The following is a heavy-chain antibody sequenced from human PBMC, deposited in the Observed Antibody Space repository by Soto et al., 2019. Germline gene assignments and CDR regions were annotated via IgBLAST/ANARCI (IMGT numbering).Heavy chain of an antibody. CDR3: ASAGVDFWSVFQGSRSLLYHGTDV. J-gene: IGHJ6*02. Sequence: PSETLSLTCSVSGDSISSSGYYWGWIRQPPGKGLEWSRTIYYSGSTYYNPSLKSRVTISVDTSKNQFSLKLSSVTAADKAVYYCASAGVDFWSVFQGSRSLLYHGTDVSRQATTVTVAS. CDR1: GDSISSSGYY. D-gene: IGHD3-3*01. CDR2: IYYSGST. V-gene: IGHV4-39*01.